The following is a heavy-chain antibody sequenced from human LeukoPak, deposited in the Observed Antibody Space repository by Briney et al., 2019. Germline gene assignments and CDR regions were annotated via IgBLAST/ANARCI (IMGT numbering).Heavy chain of an antibody. CDR3: ARESVGDYDIDY. J-gene: IGHJ4*02. V-gene: IGHV1-2*02. CDR2: INPNSGGT. CDR1: GYTFTGYY. D-gene: IGHD4-17*01. Sequence: ASVKVSCKASGYTFTGYYMHWVRQAPGQGLEWMGWINPNSGGTDYAQKFQGRVTMTRDTSISTAYMELSRLRSDDTAVYYCARESVGDYDIDYWGQGTLVTVSS.